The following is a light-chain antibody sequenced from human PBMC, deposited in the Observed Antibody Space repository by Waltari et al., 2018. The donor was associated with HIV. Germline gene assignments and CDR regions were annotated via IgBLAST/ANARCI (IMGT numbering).Light chain of an antibody. CDR1: KLGDKY. CDR3: QAWDSIVV. V-gene: IGLV3-1*01. CDR2: QDS. J-gene: IGLJ2*01. Sequence: SYELTQPPSVSVSPGQTASITCSGDKLGDKYACWYQQKPGQSPVLVSYQDSKRPSGLPERLSGSNTGNTATLTISGTQAMDEADYYCQAWDSIVVFGGGTKLTVL.